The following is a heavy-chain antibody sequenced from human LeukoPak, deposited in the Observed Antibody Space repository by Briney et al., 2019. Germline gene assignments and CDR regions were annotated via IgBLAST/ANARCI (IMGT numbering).Heavy chain of an antibody. CDR2: TYYRSKWYN. D-gene: IGHD6-13*01. J-gene: IGHJ5*02. Sequence: SQTLSLTCAISGDSVSSNSAAWNWIRQSPSRGLEWLGRTYYRSKWYNDYAVSVKSRITINPDTSKNQFSLQLNSVTPEDTAVYYCAGDLGSSSWYEGGWFDPWGQGTLVTVSS. CDR3: AGDLGSSSWYEGGWFDP. V-gene: IGHV6-1*01. CDR1: GDSVSSNSAA.